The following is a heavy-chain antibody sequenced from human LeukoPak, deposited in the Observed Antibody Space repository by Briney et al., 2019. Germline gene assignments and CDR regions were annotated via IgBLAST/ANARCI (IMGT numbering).Heavy chain of an antibody. CDR2: ISSSGSTI. CDR1: GFTFSDYY. V-gene: IGHV3-11*04. Sequence: GGSLRLSCAASGFTFSDYYMSWIRQAPGKGLEGVSYISSSGSTIYYADSVKGRFTISRDNAKNSLYLQMNSLRAEDTAVYYCARDRIVGAPGGAFDIWGQGTMVTVSS. J-gene: IGHJ3*02. CDR3: ARDRIVGAPGGAFDI. D-gene: IGHD1-26*01.